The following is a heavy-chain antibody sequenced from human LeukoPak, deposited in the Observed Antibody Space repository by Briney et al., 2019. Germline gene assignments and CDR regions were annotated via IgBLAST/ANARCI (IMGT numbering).Heavy chain of an antibody. D-gene: IGHD6-6*01. CDR3: ARAGGIAARIYYYYYMDV. J-gene: IGHJ6*03. CDR1: GHIFTSYG. V-gene: IGHV1-18*01. Sequence: ASVKVSCKASGHIFTSYGISWVRQAPGQGLEWMGWISAYNGNTNYAQKLQGRVTMTTDTSTSTAYMELRSLRSDDTAVYYCARAGGIAARIYYYYYMDVWGKGTTVTVSS. CDR2: ISAYNGNT.